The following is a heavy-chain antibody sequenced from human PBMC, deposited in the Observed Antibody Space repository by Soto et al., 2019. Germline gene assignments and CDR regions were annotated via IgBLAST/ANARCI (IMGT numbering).Heavy chain of an antibody. V-gene: IGHV4-39*01. CDR2: VHSSGTT. J-gene: IGHJ3*02. CDR3: ARHGRAPRADAFDI. Sequence: QLQLQESGPGLVKPSETLSLTCAVSGGSIRSNSFFWGWIRQPTGKELAWIGSVHSSGTTYYNPSLKSRVTISMDTSKNEFSLKLTSVTAADTALYYCARHGRAPRADAFDIWGQGTMVTVSS. CDR1: GGSIRSNSFF.